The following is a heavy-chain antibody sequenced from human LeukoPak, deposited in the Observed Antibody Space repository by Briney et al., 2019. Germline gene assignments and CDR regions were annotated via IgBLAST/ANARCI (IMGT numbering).Heavy chain of an antibody. J-gene: IGHJ3*02. D-gene: IGHD2-2*01. CDR3: ARQGIVVVPAAQGDAFDI. V-gene: IGHV4-39*01. Sequence: PSETLSLTCTVSGGSISSSSYYWGWIRQPPGKGLEWIGSIYYSGSTYYNPSLKSRVTISVDTSKNQFSLKLSSVTAADTAVYYCARQGIVVVPAAQGDAFDIWGQGTMVTVSS. CDR2: IYYSGST. CDR1: GGSISSSSYY.